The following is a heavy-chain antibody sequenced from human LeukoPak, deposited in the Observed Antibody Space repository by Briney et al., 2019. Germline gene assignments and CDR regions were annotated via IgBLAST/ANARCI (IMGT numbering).Heavy chain of an antibody. V-gene: IGHV5-10-1*01. CDR3: ARHGFGSGGYYFDY. CDR2: IDPSDSYT. CDR1: GYTXTSYW. D-gene: IGHD3-10*01. J-gene: IGHJ4*02. Sequence: GESLKISCKGSGYTXTSYWISWVRQXPGKGLEWMGTIDPSDSYTNYSPSFQGHVTISADKSITTAYLQWSSLKASDTAVYYCARHGFGSGGYYFDYWGQGTLVAVSS.